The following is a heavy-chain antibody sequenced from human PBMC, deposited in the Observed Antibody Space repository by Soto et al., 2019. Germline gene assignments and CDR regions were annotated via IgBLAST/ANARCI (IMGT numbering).Heavy chain of an antibody. J-gene: IGHJ6*02. V-gene: IGHV4-4*07. Sequence: EPLSLSWTVSGGCMSGFFWTWVRQPPGMPLEGLGHVAASGSTAYNPSLRSRLSLSLDVSKNRFSLELTSVTAADTATYFCARGGSTHYYYGLDVWGQGTTVTVSS. CDR1: GGCMSGFF. CDR3: ARGGSTHYYYGLDV. CDR2: VAASGST.